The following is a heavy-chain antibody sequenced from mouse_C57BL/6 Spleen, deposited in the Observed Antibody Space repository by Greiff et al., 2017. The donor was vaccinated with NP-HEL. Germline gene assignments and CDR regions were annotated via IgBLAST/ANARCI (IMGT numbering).Heavy chain of an antibody. CDR3: ARNDDGFAY. CDR1: GYSFTSYY. D-gene: IGHD2-3*01. V-gene: IGHV1-66*01. Sequence: VQLVESGPELVKPGASVKISCKASGYSFTSYYIHWVKQRPGQGLEWIGWIYPGSGNTKYNEKFKGKATLTADTSSSTAYMQLSSLTSEDSAVYYCARNDDGFAYWGQGTLVTVSA. CDR2: IYPGSGNT. J-gene: IGHJ3*01.